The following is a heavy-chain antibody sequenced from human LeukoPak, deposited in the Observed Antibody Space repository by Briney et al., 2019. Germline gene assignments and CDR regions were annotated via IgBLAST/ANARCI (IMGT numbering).Heavy chain of an antibody. CDR3: ARGASPKDAVFFDY. CDR1: GVSITSGSYY. J-gene: IGHJ4*02. Sequence: SQTLSLTCSVSGVSITSGSYYWGWLRPSAGKGLEWIGRVHSSGDIYHNAAFRSRAAVSGDASKNQFSLQLASVTAADTAVYYCARGASPKDAVFFDYWGQGALITVSS. CDR2: VHSSGDI. D-gene: IGHD3-16*01. V-gene: IGHV4-61*02.